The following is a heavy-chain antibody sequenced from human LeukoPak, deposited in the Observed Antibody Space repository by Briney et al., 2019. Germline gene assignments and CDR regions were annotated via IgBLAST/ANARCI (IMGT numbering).Heavy chain of an antibody. J-gene: IGHJ3*02. V-gene: IGHV3-30*02. CDR3: ASRMVYVSTGAFDI. Sequence: GGSLRLSCAASGFTFSSYGMHWVRQAPGKGLEWVAFIRYDGSNKYYADSVKGRFTISRDNSKNTLYLQMNSLRAEDTAVYYCASRMVYVSTGAFDIWGQGTMVTVSS. D-gene: IGHD2-8*01. CDR1: GFTFSSYG. CDR2: IRYDGSNK.